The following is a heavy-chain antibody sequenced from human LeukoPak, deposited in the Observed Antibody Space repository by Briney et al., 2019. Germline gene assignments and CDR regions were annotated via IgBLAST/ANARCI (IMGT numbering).Heavy chain of an antibody. CDR1: GFTFSSYS. D-gene: IGHD6-19*01. CDR2: ISSSSSYI. Sequence: PGGSLRLSCAASGFTFSSYSMNWVRQAPGKGLEWVSSISSSSSYIYYADSVKGRFTITRDNAKNSLYLQMNSLRAEDTAVCYCARVSVVAGNDYWGQGTLITVSS. J-gene: IGHJ4*02. V-gene: IGHV3-21*01. CDR3: ARVSVVAGNDY.